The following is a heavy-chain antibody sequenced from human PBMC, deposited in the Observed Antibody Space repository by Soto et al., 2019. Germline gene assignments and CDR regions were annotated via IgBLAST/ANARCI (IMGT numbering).Heavy chain of an antibody. Sequence: TLSLTCTVSGGSISSGGYYWSWIRQHPGKGLEWIGYIYYSGSTYYNPSLKSRVTISVDTSKNQFSLKLSSVTAADTAVYYCARLYCSGGSCYSGFDTWRQGTLVTVSS. CDR1: GGSISSGGYY. J-gene: IGHJ5*02. V-gene: IGHV4-31*03. CDR3: ARLYCSGGSCYSGFDT. CDR2: IYYSGST. D-gene: IGHD2-15*01.